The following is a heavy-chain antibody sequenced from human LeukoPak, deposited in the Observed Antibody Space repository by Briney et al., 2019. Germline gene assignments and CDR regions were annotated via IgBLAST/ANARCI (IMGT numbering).Heavy chain of an antibody. V-gene: IGHV3-7*03. CDR2: IKEDGAET. J-gene: IGHJ4*02. Sequence: GGSLRLFCAASGFMFSRNWVSCVRVAPGKGLEWVANIKEDGAETYYVDSVKGRFTISRDNAKNSLYLQMNSLRVEDTAVYYCAKEGRSLQTYWGEGTLVTVSS. CDR3: AKEGRSLQTY. CDR1: GFMFSRNW. D-gene: IGHD5-24*01.